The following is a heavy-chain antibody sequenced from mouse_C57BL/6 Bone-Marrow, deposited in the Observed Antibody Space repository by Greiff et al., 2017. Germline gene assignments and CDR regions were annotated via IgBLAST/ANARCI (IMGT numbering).Heavy chain of an antibody. CDR3: ASGGYPFAY. J-gene: IGHJ3*01. Sequence: VQLQQSGAELVRPGASVKLSCKASGYTFTDYYINWVKQRPGQGLEWIARIYPGSGNTYYNEKFKGKATLTAEKSSSNAYMQLSSLTSEDSAVYFCASGGYPFAYWGQGTLVTVSA. CDR2: IYPGSGNT. V-gene: IGHV1-76*01. CDR1: GYTFTDYY. D-gene: IGHD2-2*01.